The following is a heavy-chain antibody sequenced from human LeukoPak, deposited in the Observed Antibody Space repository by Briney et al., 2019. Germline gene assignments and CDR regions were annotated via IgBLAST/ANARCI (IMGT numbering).Heavy chain of an antibody. J-gene: IGHJ4*02. D-gene: IGHD2/OR15-2a*01. CDR3: ARRPLSAIDY. CDR1: GFTSGIYA. V-gene: IGHV3-23*01. Sequence: PGGSLRLSCAASGFTSGIYATSWVRQAPGKGLEWVSAFSGGGDSFYADSVRGRFSVSADKSKNILYLQMNSLRAEDTAVYYCARRPLSAIDYWGQGTLVTVSS. CDR2: FSGGGDS.